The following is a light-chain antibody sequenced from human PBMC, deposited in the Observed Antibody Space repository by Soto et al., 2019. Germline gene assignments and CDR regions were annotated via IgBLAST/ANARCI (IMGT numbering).Light chain of an antibody. CDR3: QQANSFPLT. Sequence: EILLTQSPGTLCLSPGEGATLACRSSQSVSISHLAWYQQKPGQAPRLLIYGASIRATGIPDRFGGSGSGTDFTLTISTLEPEDFATYYCQQANSFPLTFGGGTKVDIK. CDR2: GAS. V-gene: IGKV3-20*01. CDR1: QSVSISH. J-gene: IGKJ4*01.